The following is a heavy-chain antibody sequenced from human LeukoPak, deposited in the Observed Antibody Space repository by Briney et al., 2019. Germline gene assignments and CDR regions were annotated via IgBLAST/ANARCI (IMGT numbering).Heavy chain of an antibody. Sequence: GGSLRLSCAASGFTFSDNSMNWVRQAPGKGLEWLSYISSSSSTMYYADSVKGRFTISRDNAKNSLYLQMNSLRAEDTAVYYCARATPLIDYWGQGTLVTVSS. CDR2: ISSSSSTM. V-gene: IGHV3-48*04. CDR1: GFTFSDNS. CDR3: ARATPLIDY. D-gene: IGHD1-14*01. J-gene: IGHJ4*02.